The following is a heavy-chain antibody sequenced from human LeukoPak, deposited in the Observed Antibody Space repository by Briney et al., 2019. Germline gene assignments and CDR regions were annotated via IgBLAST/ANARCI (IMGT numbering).Heavy chain of an antibody. CDR2: INHSGST. V-gene: IGHV4-34*01. CDR3: ARLSDTAI. Sequence: SETLSLTCAVYGGSFSGYYWSWIRQPPGKGLEWIGEINHSGSTNYNPSLKSRVTISVDTSKNQFSLKLSSVTAADTAVYYCARLSDTAIWGQGTLVTVSS. CDR1: GGSFSGYY. D-gene: IGHD5-18*01. J-gene: IGHJ4*02.